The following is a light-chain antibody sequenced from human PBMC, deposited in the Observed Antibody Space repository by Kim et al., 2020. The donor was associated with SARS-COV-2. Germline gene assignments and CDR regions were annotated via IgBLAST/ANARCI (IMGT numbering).Light chain of an antibody. V-gene: IGKV1-39*01. Sequence: SASVGDRVTITGRARQRIASYLHWYQQKPGKAPNLLIYGASSLQSGVPSRFSGSGSGTDFTLTISSLHPEDFATYYCQQTYTSWTFGPGTKVEIK. CDR3: QQTYTSWT. CDR1: QRIASY. J-gene: IGKJ1*01. CDR2: GAS.